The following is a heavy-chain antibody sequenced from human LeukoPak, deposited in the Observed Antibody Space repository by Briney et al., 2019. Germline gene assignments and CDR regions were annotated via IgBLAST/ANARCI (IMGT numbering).Heavy chain of an antibody. V-gene: IGHV3-30*04. J-gene: IGHJ4*02. CDR3: AKGRDFDY. Sequence: GGSLRLSCAASGFTFSSYAMHWVRQAPGKGLEWVAVISYDGSNKYYADSVKGRFTISRDNSKNTLYLQMNSLRAEDTAVYYCAKGRDFDYWGQGTLVTVSS. CDR2: ISYDGSNK. CDR1: GFTFSSYA.